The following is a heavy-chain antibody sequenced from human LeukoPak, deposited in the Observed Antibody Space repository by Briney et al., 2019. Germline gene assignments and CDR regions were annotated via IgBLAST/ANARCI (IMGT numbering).Heavy chain of an antibody. CDR3: ARDNYGSFDY. CDR1: GFTVDSNY. CDR2: IYSGGST. V-gene: IGHV3-53*01. D-gene: IGHD4-11*01. Sequence: GGSLRLSCAASGFTVDSNYMNWVRQAPGKGLEWVSVIYSGGSTYYADSVKGRFTISRDNSKNTLYLQMNSLRAEDTAVYYCARDNYGSFDYWGQGTLVTVSS. J-gene: IGHJ4*02.